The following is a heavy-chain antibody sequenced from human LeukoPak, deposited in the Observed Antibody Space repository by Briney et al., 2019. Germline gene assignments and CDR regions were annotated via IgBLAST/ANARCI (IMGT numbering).Heavy chain of an antibody. J-gene: IGHJ3*02. CDR2: ISYDGSNE. D-gene: IGHD6-19*01. Sequence: GRSLRLSCAASGFTFSSYGMHWVRQAPGKGLEWVAVISYDGSNEYYADSVKGRFTISRDNSKNTLYLQMNSLRAEDTAVYYCAKYGRGSSGWFSYDAFDIWGQGTMVTVSS. V-gene: IGHV3-30*18. CDR3: AKYGRGSSGWFSYDAFDI. CDR1: GFTFSSYG.